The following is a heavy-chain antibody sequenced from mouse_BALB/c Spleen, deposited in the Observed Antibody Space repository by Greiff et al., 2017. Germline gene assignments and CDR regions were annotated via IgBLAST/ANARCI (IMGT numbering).Heavy chain of an antibody. V-gene: IGHV3-8*02. J-gene: IGHJ3*01. CDR1: GDSITSGY. CDR3: ANGNYVLRFAY. Sequence: EVKLVESGPSLVKPSQSLSLTCSVTGDSITSGYWNWIRKFPGNKLEYMGYISYSGSTYYNPSLKSRISITRDTSKNQYYLQLISVTTEDTATYYCANGNYVLRFAYWGQGTLVTVSA. CDR2: ISYSGST. D-gene: IGHD2-1*01.